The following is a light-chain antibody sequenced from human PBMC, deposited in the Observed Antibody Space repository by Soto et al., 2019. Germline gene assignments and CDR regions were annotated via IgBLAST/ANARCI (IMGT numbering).Light chain of an antibody. CDR3: QQYNSPST. V-gene: IGKV1-5*03. CDR2: KAS. J-gene: IGKJ1*01. Sequence: DIQMTQSPSTLSASVGDRVTVTCRASQNINRWLAWYQQKPGKAPKLLIYKASSLESGVPSRFSGSGSGTEFTLTITSMQPDDFATYYSQQYNSPSTFGQGTKVDIK. CDR1: QNINRW.